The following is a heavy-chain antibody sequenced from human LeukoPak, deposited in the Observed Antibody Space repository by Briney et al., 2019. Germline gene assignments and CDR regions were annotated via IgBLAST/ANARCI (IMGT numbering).Heavy chain of an antibody. D-gene: IGHD3-3*01. CDR3: AKDGGHFGVVIIPYFDY. J-gene: IGHJ4*02. Sequence: PGRSLRLSXAASGFTFSSYGMHWVGQAPGKGLEWVAVRWYDGSNKYYADSVKGRFTISRDNSKNTLYLQMNSLRAEDTAVYYCAKDGGHFGVVIIPYFDYWGQGTLVTVSS. CDR1: GFTFSSYG. V-gene: IGHV3-33*06. CDR2: RWYDGSNK.